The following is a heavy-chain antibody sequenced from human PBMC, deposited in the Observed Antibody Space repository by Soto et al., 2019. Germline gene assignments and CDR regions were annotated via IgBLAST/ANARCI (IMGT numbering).Heavy chain of an antibody. V-gene: IGHV3-30-3*01. CDR3: ARDFVWHDCSGGSCYEHRFDY. D-gene: IGHD2-15*01. CDR2: ISYDVSNK. Sequence: GGSLRLSCAASRFNFSTYAMHWVRQAPGKGLEWVAVISYDVSNKYYADPVKGRFTISRDNSKNTLYLQMNSLRAEDTAVYYCARDFVWHDCSGGSCYEHRFDYWGQGTLVTVSS. CDR1: RFNFSTYA. J-gene: IGHJ4*02.